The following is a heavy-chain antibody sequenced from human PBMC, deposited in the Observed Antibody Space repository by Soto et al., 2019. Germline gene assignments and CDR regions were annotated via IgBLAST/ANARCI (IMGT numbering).Heavy chain of an antibody. D-gene: IGHD7-27*01. CDR3: AGELGTFYFDH. CDR2: IDHSGSA. V-gene: IGHV4-30-4*01. J-gene: IGHJ4*02. CDR1: AGSIRSGDYY. Sequence: QVQLQESGPGLVKPSQTLSLTCTVSAGSIRSGDYYWTWIRQPPGKGLEWIGYIDHSGSAYYNPSLKSRATISIDTSNNHFSLKMTPVTAADTAVYYCAGELGTFYFDHWGQGTLVTVSS.